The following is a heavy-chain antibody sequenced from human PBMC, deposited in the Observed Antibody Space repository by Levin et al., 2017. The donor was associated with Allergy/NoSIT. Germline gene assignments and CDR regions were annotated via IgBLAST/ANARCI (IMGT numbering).Heavy chain of an antibody. D-gene: IGHD4-17*01. CDR2: IYYSGST. J-gene: IGHJ3*02. Sequence: SQTLSLTCPVSGGSIRSSSYYWGWIRQPPGKGLEWIGSIYYSGSTYYNPSLKSRVTISVDTSKNQFSLKLSSVTAADTAVYYCASSADYGDYVGAFDIWGQGTMVTVSS. V-gene: IGHV4-39*01. CDR1: GGSIRSSSYY. CDR3: ASSADYGDYVGAFDI.